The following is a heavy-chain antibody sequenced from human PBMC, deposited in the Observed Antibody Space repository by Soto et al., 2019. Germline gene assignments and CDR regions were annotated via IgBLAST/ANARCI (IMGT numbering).Heavy chain of an antibody. Sequence: SETLSLTCAVYGGSFSGYYWSWIRQPPGKGLEWIGEINHSGSTNYNPSLKSRVTISEDTSKNQFSLKLSSVTAADTAVYYCAREKRRSSSWGYYGMDVWGQGTTVTVS. V-gene: IGHV4-34*01. CDR1: GGSFSGYY. J-gene: IGHJ6*02. CDR2: INHSGST. D-gene: IGHD6-13*01. CDR3: AREKRRSSSWGYYGMDV.